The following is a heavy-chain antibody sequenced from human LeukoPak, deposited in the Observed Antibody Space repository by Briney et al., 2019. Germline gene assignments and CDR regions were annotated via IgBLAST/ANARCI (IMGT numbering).Heavy chain of an antibody. D-gene: IGHD5-24*01. V-gene: IGHV4-38-2*02. CDR1: GYSISSGYY. J-gene: IGHJ6*03. CDR2: IYHSGST. Sequence: PSETLSLTCTVSGYSISSGYYWGWIRQPPGKGLEWIGSIYHSGSTYYNPSLKSRVTISVDTSKNQFSLKLPSVTAADTAVYYCARGRDGYNLNFYYMDVWGKGTTVTVSS. CDR3: ARGRDGYNLNFYYMDV.